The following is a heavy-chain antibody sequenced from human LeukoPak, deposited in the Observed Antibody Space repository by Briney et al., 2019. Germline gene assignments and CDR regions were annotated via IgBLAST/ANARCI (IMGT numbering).Heavy chain of an antibody. CDR1: GGSISSGGYS. J-gene: IGHJ5*02. D-gene: IGHD2-2*01. Sequence: PSQTLSLTCAVSGGSISSGGYSWSWIRQPPGKGLEWIGYIYHSGSTYYNPSLMSRVTISVDRSKNQFSLKLSSVTAADTAVYYCARGPLYCSSTSCFLNWFDPWGQGTLVTVSS. CDR2: IYHSGST. CDR3: ARGPLYCSSTSCFLNWFDP. V-gene: IGHV4-30-2*01.